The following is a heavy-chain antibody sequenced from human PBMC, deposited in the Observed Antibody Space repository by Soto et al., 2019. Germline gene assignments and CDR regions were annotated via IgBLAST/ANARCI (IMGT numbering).Heavy chain of an antibody. CDR2: IYYSGST. CDR3: ASPPALITIFGVVPPNDAFDI. V-gene: IGHV4-39*01. D-gene: IGHD3-3*01. Sequence: SETLSLTCTVSGGSISSSSYYWGWIRQPPGKGLEWIGSIYYSGSTYYNPSLKSRVTISVDTSKNQFSLKLSSVTAADTAVYYCASPPALITIFGVVPPNDAFDIWGQGTMVTVSS. CDR1: GGSISSSSYY. J-gene: IGHJ3*02.